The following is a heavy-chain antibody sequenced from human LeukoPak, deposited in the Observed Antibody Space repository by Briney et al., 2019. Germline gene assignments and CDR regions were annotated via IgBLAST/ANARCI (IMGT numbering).Heavy chain of an antibody. D-gene: IGHD1-14*01. Sequence: SETLSLTCAVYGGSFSGYYWSWIRQPPGKGLEWIGEINHSGSTNYNPSLKSRVTISVDTSKNQFSLKLGSVTAADTAVYYCARVTGEKGPYYYYGMDVWGQGTTVTVSS. J-gene: IGHJ6*02. CDR2: INHSGST. V-gene: IGHV4-34*01. CDR3: ARVTGEKGPYYYYGMDV. CDR1: GGSFSGYY.